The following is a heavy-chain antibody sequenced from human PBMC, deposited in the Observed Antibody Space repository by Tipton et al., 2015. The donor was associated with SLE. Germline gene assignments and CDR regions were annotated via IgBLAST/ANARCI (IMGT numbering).Heavy chain of an antibody. Sequence: TLSLTCTVSVGSISSYYWSWIRQPPGKGLGWIGYIYTSGSTNYNPSLKSRVTISVDTSKNQFSLKLSSVTAADTAVYYCARATVTTTLWYFDYWGQGTLVTVSS. J-gene: IGHJ4*02. D-gene: IGHD4-17*01. CDR2: IYTSGST. CDR1: VGSISSYY. V-gene: IGHV4-4*08. CDR3: ARATVTTTLWYFDY.